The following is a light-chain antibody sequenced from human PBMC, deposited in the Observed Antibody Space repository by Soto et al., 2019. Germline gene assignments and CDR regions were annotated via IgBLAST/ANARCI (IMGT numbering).Light chain of an antibody. CDR2: EVS. J-gene: IGLJ3*02. CDR3: SSYTSSSTLVL. V-gene: IGLV2-14*01. CDR1: SSDVGTYNY. Sequence: QSALTQPASVSGSPGLSIPISCTGTSSDVGTYNYVSWYQQHPGKAPKLMIYEVSHRPSGISNRFSGSKSGSTASLTISGLQAEDEADYFCSSYTSSSTLVLFGGGTKLTVL.